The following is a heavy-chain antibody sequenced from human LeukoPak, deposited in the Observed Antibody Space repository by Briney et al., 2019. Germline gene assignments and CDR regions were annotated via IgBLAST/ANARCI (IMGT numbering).Heavy chain of an antibody. CDR1: GFSFSSYA. CDR2: TTSDESNK. V-gene: IGHV3-30-3*01. J-gene: IGHJ4*01. CDR3: ARESGALRGYSLGL. D-gene: IGHD5-18*01. Sequence: GRSLRLSCAASGFSFSSYAMHWVRQAAGKGLEWVAITTSDESNKHYADSVKGRFTISRDNSKNTLYLQMNSLRAEDTAVYYCARESGALRGYSLGLWGQEPWSPSPQ.